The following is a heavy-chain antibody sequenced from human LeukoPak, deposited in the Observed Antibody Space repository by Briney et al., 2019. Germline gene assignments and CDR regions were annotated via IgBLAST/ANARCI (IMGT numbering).Heavy chain of an antibody. Sequence: GASVKVSCKASGYTFTSYDINWVRQATGQGLEWMGWMNPNSGNTGYAQKFQGRVTMTRNTSISTAYMELSSLRSEDTAVYYCAVYCGGDCYEGIADAFDIWGQGTMVTVSS. CDR3: AVYCGGDCYEGIADAFDI. J-gene: IGHJ3*02. CDR2: MNPNSGNT. D-gene: IGHD2-21*02. V-gene: IGHV1-8*01. CDR1: GYTFTSYD.